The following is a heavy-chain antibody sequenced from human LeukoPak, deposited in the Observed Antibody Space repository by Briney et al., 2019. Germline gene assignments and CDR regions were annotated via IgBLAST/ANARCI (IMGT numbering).Heavy chain of an antibody. CDR3: ARDKVGAYFDY. CDR1: GFTFSDHY. V-gene: IGHV3-72*01. D-gene: IGHD1-26*01. J-gene: IGHJ4*02. CDR2: TKNKANSYII. Sequence: PGGSLRLSCAPSGFTFSDHYMDWVRQAPGKGLEWVGRTKNKANSYIIEYAASVKGRFTISRDDSKNSLFLQMNSLKTEDTAVYYCARDKVGAYFDYWGQGTLVTVSS.